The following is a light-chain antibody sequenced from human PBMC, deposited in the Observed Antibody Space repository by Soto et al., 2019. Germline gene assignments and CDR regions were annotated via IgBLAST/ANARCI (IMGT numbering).Light chain of an antibody. V-gene: IGKV3-15*01. CDR3: QQYHSWPA. CDR2: GSA. CDR1: QSVFSS. J-gene: IGKJ1*01. Sequence: EIVMTQSPATLSVSPGERATLSCRASQSVFSSLAWYQQRPGQAPRLLIYGSATRATGIPDRFSGSGSGTEFTLTISSLQSEDSEVYYCQQYHSWPAFGQGTKVDIK.